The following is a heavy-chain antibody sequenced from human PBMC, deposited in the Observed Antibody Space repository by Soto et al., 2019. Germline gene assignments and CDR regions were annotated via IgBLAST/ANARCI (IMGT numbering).Heavy chain of an antibody. CDR3: GRAPSAVDSYYYYYGMDV. CDR2: ISAYNGNT. D-gene: IGHD5-12*01. Sequence: QVQLVQSGAEVKKPGASVKVSCKASGYTFTSYGISWVRQAPGQGLEWMGWISAYNGNTNYAQKLQGRVTMTTDTTTRTAYMEVRSRRTSDEAVYYCGRAPSAVDSYYYYYGMDVWGQGTTVTVSS. J-gene: IGHJ6*02. V-gene: IGHV1-18*01. CDR1: GYTFTSYG.